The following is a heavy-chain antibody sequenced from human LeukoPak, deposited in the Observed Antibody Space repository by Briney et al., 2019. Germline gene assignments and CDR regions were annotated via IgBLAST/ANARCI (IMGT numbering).Heavy chain of an antibody. CDR2: IYYSGST. CDR3: ARGDDYVWGSYRYSDY. J-gene: IGHJ4*02. CDR1: GDSISSSTYY. D-gene: IGHD3-16*02. V-gene: IGHV4-39*01. Sequence: SETLSLTCTVSGDSISSSTYYWGWIRQPPEKGLEWIASIYYSGSTYYNPSLKSRVTISVDTSKNQFSLKLSSVTAADTAVYYCARGDDYVWGSYRYSDYWGQGTLVTVSS.